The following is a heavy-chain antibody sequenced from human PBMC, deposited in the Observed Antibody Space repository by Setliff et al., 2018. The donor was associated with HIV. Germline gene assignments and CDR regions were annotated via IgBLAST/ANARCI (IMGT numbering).Heavy chain of an antibody. CDR1: GETFSSYA. CDR2: IIPIFATP. CDR3: AHMATQWDGFDI. D-gene: IGHD2-8*01. Sequence: SVKVSCKASGETFSSYAINWVRQAPGQGLEWMGVIIPIFATPNYAQTFQGRLTITADQSTTTAYMKLSGLTSKDTAVYFCAHMATQWDGFDIWGQGTKVTVSS. J-gene: IGHJ3*02. V-gene: IGHV1-69*13.